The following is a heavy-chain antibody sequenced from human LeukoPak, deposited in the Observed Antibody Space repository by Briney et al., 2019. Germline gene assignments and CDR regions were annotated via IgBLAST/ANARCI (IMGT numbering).Heavy chain of an antibody. V-gene: IGHV4-39*07. CDR1: GGSISSSSYY. Sequence: PSETLSLTCTVSGGSISSSSYYWGWIRQPPGKGLEWIGSIYYSGSTYYNPSLKSRVTISVDTSKNQFSLKLSSVTAADTAVYYCARDFRWLQFGYFDYWGQGTLVTVSS. CDR3: ARDFRWLQFGYFDY. CDR2: IYYSGST. D-gene: IGHD5-24*01. J-gene: IGHJ4*02.